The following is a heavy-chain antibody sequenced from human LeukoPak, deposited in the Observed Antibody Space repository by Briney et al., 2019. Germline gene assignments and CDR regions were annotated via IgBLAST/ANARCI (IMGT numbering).Heavy chain of an antibody. CDR3: ARDLAYSRLDY. CDR2: INPDGNKK. J-gene: IGHJ4*02. CDR1: GLTFSSSW. V-gene: IGHV3-7*01. Sequence: GGSLRLSCAVSGLTFSSSWMDWVRQAPGKGLEWVASINPDGNKKYSADSVKGRFTISRDNTENSLYLQMNSLRVEDTAFYYCARDLAYSRLDYWGQGMLVTVSS. D-gene: IGHD5-18*01.